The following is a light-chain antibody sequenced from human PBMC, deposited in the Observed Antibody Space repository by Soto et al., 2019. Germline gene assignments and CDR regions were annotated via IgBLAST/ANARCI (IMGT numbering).Light chain of an antibody. Sequence: ESVLTHSPCTLSLSPVERATLSFRASQIVSSNYLAWYQQKPGQAPRLLIYGASTRATGIPDRFSGSGSGTDFTLTISRLEPEDSAVYYCQQYGSSPTWKFGQGTKVDIK. CDR1: QIVSSNY. CDR2: GAS. J-gene: IGKJ1*01. CDR3: QQYGSSPTWK. V-gene: IGKV3-20*01.